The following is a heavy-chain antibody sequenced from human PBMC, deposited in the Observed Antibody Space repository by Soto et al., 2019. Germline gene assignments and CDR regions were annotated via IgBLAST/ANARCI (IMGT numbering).Heavy chain of an antibody. Sequence: SETLSLTCTVSGGSISSSSYYWGWIRQPPGKGLEWIGSIYYSGSTYYNPSLKSRVTISVDTSKNQFSLKLSSVTAADTAVYYCARQKRGSIAVAGTGSEFQHWGQGTLVTVSS. CDR1: GGSISSSSYY. CDR3: ARQKRGSIAVAGTGSEFQH. D-gene: IGHD6-19*01. V-gene: IGHV4-39*01. J-gene: IGHJ1*01. CDR2: IYYSGST.